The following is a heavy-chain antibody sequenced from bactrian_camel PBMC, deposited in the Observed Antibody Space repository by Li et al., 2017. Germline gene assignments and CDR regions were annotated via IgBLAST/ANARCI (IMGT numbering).Heavy chain of an antibody. D-gene: IGHD3*01. CDR1: GHTWSSFA. J-gene: IGHJ6*01. CDR2: FFTGGGSV. V-gene: IGHV3-3*01. CDR3: AADDSYDCYSAS. Sequence: QLVESGGELVQPGGSLRLSCGGFGHTWSSFALGWFRQAPGKEREGVARFFTGGGSVYYADSVKGRFTVSRDNAKNAVYLQMNNLKVGDTAVYYCAADDSYDCYSASGGPGTQVTVS.